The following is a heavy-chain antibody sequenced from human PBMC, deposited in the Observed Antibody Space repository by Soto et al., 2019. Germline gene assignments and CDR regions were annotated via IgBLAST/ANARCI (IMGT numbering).Heavy chain of an antibody. Sequence: SETLSLTCAVYGGSFSNYYWSWIRQPPGKGLEWIGEINHSGSTNYNPSLKSRLSMSIDTSNNQFSLKLSSVTAADTAVYYCARGRILSYHYFGMDVWDQGTTVTVSS. CDR1: GGSFSNYY. CDR2: INHSGST. D-gene: IGHD3-3*01. V-gene: IGHV4-34*01. J-gene: IGHJ6*02. CDR3: ARGRILSYHYFGMDV.